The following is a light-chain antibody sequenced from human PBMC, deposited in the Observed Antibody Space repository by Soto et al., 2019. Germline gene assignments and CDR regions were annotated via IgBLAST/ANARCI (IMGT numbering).Light chain of an antibody. CDR1: QSISSW. V-gene: IGKV1-5*01. CDR3: QQYNSYSLT. CDR2: DAS. Sequence: DIQMTQSPSTLSASVGDRVTITCRASQSISSWLARYQQKPGKAPKLLIYDASRLESGVPSRFSGSGSGTEFTLTISSLQPDDFATYYCQQYNSYSLTFGGGTKVEIK. J-gene: IGKJ4*01.